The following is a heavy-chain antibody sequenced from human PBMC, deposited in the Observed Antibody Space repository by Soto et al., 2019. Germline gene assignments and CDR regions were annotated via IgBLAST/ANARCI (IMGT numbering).Heavy chain of an antibody. CDR3: ARADYGDYGTIYYYGMDV. Sequence: QVQLVQSGAEEKKPGASVKVSCKASGYTFTSYAMHWVRQAPGQRLEWMGWINAGNGNTKYSQKFQGRVTITRDTSASTAYMELSSLRSEDTAVYYCARADYGDYGTIYYYGMDVWGQGTTVTVSS. CDR1: GYTFTSYA. CDR2: INAGNGNT. J-gene: IGHJ6*02. D-gene: IGHD4-17*01. V-gene: IGHV1-3*05.